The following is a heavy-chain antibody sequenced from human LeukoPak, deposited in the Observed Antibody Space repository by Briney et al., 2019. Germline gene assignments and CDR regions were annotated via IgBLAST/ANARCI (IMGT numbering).Heavy chain of an antibody. Sequence: SETLSLTCAVSGGSISGYIWCWSWQPPRPGMELVGYIYYTESTIYNPSLRSRFTKPVNMSMHQFALNLSSLTAAHTAVYYCVRHNPVGHFLRGIDVWGQGTTVPVSS. V-gene: IGHV4-59*08. D-gene: IGHD2/OR15-2a*01. CDR2: IYYTEST. CDR3: VRHNPVGHFLRGIDV. CDR1: GGSISGYI. J-gene: IGHJ6*02.